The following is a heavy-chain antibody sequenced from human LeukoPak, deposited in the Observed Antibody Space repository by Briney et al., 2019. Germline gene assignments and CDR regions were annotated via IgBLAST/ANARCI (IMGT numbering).Heavy chain of an antibody. CDR3: ARDIGGPDYYYYYGMDV. D-gene: IGHD3-10*01. CDR1: GFTFSSYA. V-gene: IGHV3-30-3*01. J-gene: IGHJ6*02. CDR2: ISYDGSNK. Sequence: PGGSLRLSCAAFGFTFSSYAMHWVRQAPGKGLEWVAVISYDGSNKYYADSVKGRFTISRDNSKNTLYLQMNSLRAEDTAVYYCARDIGGPDYYYYYGMDVWGQGTTVTVSS.